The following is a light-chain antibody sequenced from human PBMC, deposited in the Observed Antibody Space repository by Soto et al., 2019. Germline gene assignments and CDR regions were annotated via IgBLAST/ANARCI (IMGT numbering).Light chain of an antibody. Sequence: AIQMTQSPSSLAASVGDRVTITCRASQGIRNDLGWYQQKPGKAPKLLIYAASSLQSGVPSRFSGSGSGTDFTLSISSLQPEDFATYYCLQDYNYPWTFGQGTKVEIK. CDR1: QGIRND. V-gene: IGKV1-6*01. CDR2: AAS. CDR3: LQDYNYPWT. J-gene: IGKJ1*01.